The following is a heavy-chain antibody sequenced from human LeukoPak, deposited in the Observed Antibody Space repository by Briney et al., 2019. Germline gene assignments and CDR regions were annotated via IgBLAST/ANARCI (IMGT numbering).Heavy chain of an antibody. D-gene: IGHD2-2*01. CDR2: ISSSSSYI. CDR3: AKEVSRVGGAFDI. Sequence: GGSLRLSCAASGFTFSSYNMNWVRQAPGKGLEWVSSISSSSSYIYYADSVKGRFTISRDNSKNTLYLQMNSLRAEDTAVYYCAKEVSRVGGAFDIWGQGAMVTVSS. CDR1: GFTFSSYN. V-gene: IGHV3-21*04. J-gene: IGHJ3*02.